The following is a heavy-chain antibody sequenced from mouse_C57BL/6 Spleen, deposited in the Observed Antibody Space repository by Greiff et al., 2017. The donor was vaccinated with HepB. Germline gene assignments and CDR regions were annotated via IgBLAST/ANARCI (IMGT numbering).Heavy chain of an antibody. J-gene: IGHJ4*01. CDR2: IYPGSGST. Sequence: QVQLQQPGAELVKPGASVKMSCKASGYTFTSYWITWVKQRPGQGLEWIGDIYPGSGSTNYNEKFKSKATLTVDTSSSTAYLQLSSLTSEDSAVYYWASIGYDYAMDYLGQGTSVTVSS. CDR1: GYTFTSYW. D-gene: IGHD1-2*01. CDR3: ASIGYDYAMDY. V-gene: IGHV1-55*01.